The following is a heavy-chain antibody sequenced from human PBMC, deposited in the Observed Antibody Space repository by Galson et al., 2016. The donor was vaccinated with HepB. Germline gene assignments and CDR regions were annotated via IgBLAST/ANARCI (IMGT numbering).Heavy chain of an antibody. CDR2: ISVSGGNT. D-gene: IGHD3-10*01. CDR3: ARGLVGSGMDV. Sequence: SLRLSCAASGFTFSSYPMIWVRQAPGKGLEWVSAISVSGGNTYYADSVKGRFTMYRDDARNSLYLQMSSLRVEDTALYQCARGLVGSGMDVWGQGTTVTVSS. CDR1: GFTFSSYP. V-gene: IGHV3-23*01. J-gene: IGHJ6*02.